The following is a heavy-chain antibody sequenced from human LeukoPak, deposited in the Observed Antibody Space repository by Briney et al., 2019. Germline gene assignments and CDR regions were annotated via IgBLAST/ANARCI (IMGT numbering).Heavy chain of an antibody. CDR1: GGSFSGYY. D-gene: IGHD6-19*01. CDR3: ARGSLAVAVSNWFDP. V-gene: IGHV4-34*01. Sequence: SETLSLTCAVYGGSFSGYYWSWIRQPPGKGLEWIGEINHSGSTNYNPSLKSRVTISVDTSKNQFSLKLSSVTAADTAVYYCARGSLAVAVSNWFDPWGQGTLVTVSS. J-gene: IGHJ5*02. CDR2: INHSGST.